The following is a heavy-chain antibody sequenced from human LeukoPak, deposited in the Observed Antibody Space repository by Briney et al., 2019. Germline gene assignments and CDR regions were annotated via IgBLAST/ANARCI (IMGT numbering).Heavy chain of an antibody. CDR1: GYTFTSYY. J-gene: IGHJ5*02. V-gene: IGHV1-3*01. Sequence: ASVKVSCKASGYTFTSYYMHWVRQAPGQRLEWMGWINAGNGNTKYSQKFQGRVTITRDTSASTAYMELSSLRSEDTAVYYCARDCSGSANWFDPWGQGTLVTVSS. CDR2: INAGNGNT. D-gene: IGHD2-15*01. CDR3: ARDCSGSANWFDP.